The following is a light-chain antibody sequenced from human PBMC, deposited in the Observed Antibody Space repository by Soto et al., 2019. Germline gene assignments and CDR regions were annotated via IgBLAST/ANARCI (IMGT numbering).Light chain of an antibody. V-gene: IGKV1-39*01. J-gene: IGKJ2*01. CDR2: SAS. Sequence: IQMTQSPSSLSASVGGRVTITCRASQSILAYLNWYQVKLGKPPRLLIFSASNLQSGVPPRFNGSGSGTDFALTIDGVEPDDAATYYCQQTYATAFTFGQGTNL. CDR1: QSILAY. CDR3: QQTYATAFT.